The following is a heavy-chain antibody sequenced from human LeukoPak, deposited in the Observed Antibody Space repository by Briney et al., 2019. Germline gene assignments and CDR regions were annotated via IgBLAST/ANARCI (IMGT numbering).Heavy chain of an antibody. Sequence: GGSLRLSCAASGFTFSSYAMSWVRQTPGKGLEWVSAISGSGGSTYYADSVKGRLTISRDNSKNMLYLEMNSLRVEDTAIYYCAKDRSSSTSCSNYWGRGTLVTVSS. CDR3: AKDRSSSTSCSNY. J-gene: IGHJ4*02. CDR2: ISGSGGST. D-gene: IGHD2-2*01. CDR1: GFTFSSYA. V-gene: IGHV3-23*01.